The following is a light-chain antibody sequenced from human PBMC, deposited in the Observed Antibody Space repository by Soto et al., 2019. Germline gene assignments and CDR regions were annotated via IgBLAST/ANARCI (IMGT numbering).Light chain of an antibody. V-gene: IGKV3-15*01. CDR2: GAS. CDR1: HSVSSD. CDR3: QQYGSSPT. Sequence: EIVMTQSPATLSVSPGERATLSCRASHSVSSDLAWYQQKPGQAPRLLIYGASTRAIGIPARFSGSGSGTEFTLTISSLQSEDFAVYYCQQYGSSPTFGQGTKVDIK. J-gene: IGKJ1*01.